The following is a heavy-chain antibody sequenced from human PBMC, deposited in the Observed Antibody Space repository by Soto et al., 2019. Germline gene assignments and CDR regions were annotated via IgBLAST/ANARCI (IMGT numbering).Heavy chain of an antibody. V-gene: IGHV3-23*01. D-gene: IGHD2-15*01. Sequence: GGSLRLSCAASGFTFSSYAMSWVRQAPGKGLEWVSAISGSGGSTYYADSVKGRFTISRDNSKNTLYLQMNSLRAEDTAVYYCAKDRSSSYCSGGSCYTRAYFDYWGQGTLVTVSS. CDR1: GFTFSSYA. CDR3: AKDRSSSYCSGGSCYTRAYFDY. CDR2: ISGSGGST. J-gene: IGHJ4*02.